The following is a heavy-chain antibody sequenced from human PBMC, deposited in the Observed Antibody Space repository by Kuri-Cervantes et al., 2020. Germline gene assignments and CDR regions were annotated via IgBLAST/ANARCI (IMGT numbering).Heavy chain of an antibody. CDR3: AKGGSSGWTGDY. J-gene: IGHJ4*02. CDR1: GFSFGDYA. Sequence: GGSLRLSCTASGFSFGDYAMSWVRQAPGKGLEWVGFIRSKAYGGTAEYAASVKGRFTISRDDSKSIAYLQMNSLRAEDTAVYYCAKGGSSGWTGDYWGQGTLVTVSS. V-gene: IGHV3-49*04. D-gene: IGHD6-19*01. CDR2: IRSKAYGGTA.